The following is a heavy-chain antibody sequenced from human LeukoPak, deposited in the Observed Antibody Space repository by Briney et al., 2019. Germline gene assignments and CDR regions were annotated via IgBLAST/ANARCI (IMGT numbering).Heavy chain of an antibody. V-gene: IGHV3-33*01. D-gene: IGHD3-22*01. CDR1: GFTFSSYG. J-gene: IGHJ4*02. Sequence: SGGSLRLSCAASGFTFSSYGMHWVRQAPGKGLEWVAVIWYDGSNKYYADSVKGRFTISRDNSKNTLYLQMNSLRAEDTAVYYCARDGWYYDSSFFTDYRGQGTLVTV. CDR2: IWYDGSNK. CDR3: ARDGWYYDSSFFTDY.